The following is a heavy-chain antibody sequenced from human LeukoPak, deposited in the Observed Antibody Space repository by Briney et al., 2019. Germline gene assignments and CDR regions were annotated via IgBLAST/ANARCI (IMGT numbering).Heavy chain of an antibody. CDR2: IRYSGKT. D-gene: IGHD3-22*01. CDR3: ARHYYDSSGSAYYFVY. Sequence: PSETLSLTCTVSGGSICSSSYYWGWIRQPPGKGLEWIGSIRYSGKTYYNPSLKSRVTMSVDTPKNQFSLRLSSVTAADTAVYSCARHYYDSSGSAYYFVYWGQGTLVTVSS. J-gene: IGHJ4*02. CDR1: GGSICSSSYY. V-gene: IGHV4-39*01.